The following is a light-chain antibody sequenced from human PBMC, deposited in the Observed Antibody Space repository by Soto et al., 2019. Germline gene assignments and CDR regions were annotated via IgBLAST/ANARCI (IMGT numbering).Light chain of an antibody. J-gene: IGKJ2*02. V-gene: IGKV1-9*01. Sequence: DIQLTQSPSFLSASVGDRVTITCRASQGFSNSLAWYQQKPGKAPKLLIYAASTLQSGVPSRFSGSRSGTEFTLTISSLQPEDFATYYCQQPDSYPCTFGQGTKLEIK. CDR3: QQPDSYPCT. CDR1: QGFSNS. CDR2: AAS.